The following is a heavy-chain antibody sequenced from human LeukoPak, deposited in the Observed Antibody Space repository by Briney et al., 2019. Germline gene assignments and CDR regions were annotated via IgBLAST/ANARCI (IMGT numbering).Heavy chain of an antibody. CDR2: IYYSGSA. CDR3: ARLEYSGSYFDY. J-gene: IGHJ4*02. Sequence: SETLSLTCTVSGYSISSGYYWGWIRQPPGKGLEWIGSIYYSGSAYYNPSLKSRVTISVDTSKNQFSLKLNSVTAADTAVYYCARLEYSGSYFDYWGQGTLVTVSA. D-gene: IGHD1-26*01. V-gene: IGHV4-38-2*02. CDR1: GYSISSGYY.